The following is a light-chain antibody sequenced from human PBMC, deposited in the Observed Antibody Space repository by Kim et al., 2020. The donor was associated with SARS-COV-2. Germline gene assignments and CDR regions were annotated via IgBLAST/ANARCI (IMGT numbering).Light chain of an antibody. Sequence: RVTISGSGGSANMGANLDVYWYNHLPGTYPTILIFDNSNRPSGGPDRFSGAISDATASLAITGVQREDEAVYYCQAFDSAVSGVSFGGGTQLTVL. CDR2: DNS. J-gene: IGLJ2*01. CDR3: QAFDSAVSGVS. CDR1: SANMGANLD. V-gene: IGLV1-40*03.